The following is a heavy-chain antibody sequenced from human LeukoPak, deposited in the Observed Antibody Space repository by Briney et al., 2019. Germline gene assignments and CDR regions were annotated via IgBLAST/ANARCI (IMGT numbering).Heavy chain of an antibody. CDR1: GGSISSYY. D-gene: IGHD6-13*01. V-gene: IGHV3-9*01. Sequence: LSLTCTVSGGSISSYYWSWIRQPPGKGLEWVSGISWNSGSIGYADSVKGRFTISRDNAKNSLYLQMNSLRAEDTALYYCAKDIGQQLVPAFDYWGQGTLVTVSS. J-gene: IGHJ4*02. CDR3: AKDIGQQLVPAFDY. CDR2: ISWNSGSI.